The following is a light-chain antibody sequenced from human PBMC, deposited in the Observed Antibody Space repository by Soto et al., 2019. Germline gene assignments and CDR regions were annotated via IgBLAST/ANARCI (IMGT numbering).Light chain of an antibody. V-gene: IGKV2-28*01. J-gene: IGKJ2*01. CDR1: QSLLHSNGYNY. CDR2: LGS. CDR3: MQALQTPRYT. Sequence: DIVMTQSPLSLPVTPGEPASISCRSSQSLLHSNGYNYLDWYLQKPGQSPQLLIYLGSNRASGVLDRFSGSGSGTDFTLKISRVEAEDVGVYYCMQALQTPRYTFGQVTKLEIK.